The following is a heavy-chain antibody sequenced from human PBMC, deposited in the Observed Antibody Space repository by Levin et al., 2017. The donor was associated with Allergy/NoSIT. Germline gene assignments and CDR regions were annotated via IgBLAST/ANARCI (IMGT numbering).Heavy chain of an antibody. V-gene: IGHV3-33*01. Sequence: GGSLRLSCTASGFMFSVYGMHWVRQAPGKGLEWVAVIWDDGTNENYADSVKGRFPISRANSLHTVFLQMNSLSAVDTAVYYCVRVRGEDDAFEIWGQGTLVTVSS. CDR3: VRVRGEDDAFEI. CDR1: GFMFSVYG. J-gene: IGHJ3*02. CDR2: IWDDGTNE.